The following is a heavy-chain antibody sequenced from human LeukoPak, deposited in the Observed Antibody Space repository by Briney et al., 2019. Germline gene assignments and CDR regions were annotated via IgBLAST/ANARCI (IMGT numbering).Heavy chain of an antibody. CDR2: IYTSGST. V-gene: IGHV4-61*02. D-gene: IGHD3-3*01. J-gene: IGHJ2*01. Sequence: SETLSLTCTVSGGSISSGSYYWSWIRQPAGKGLEWIVRIYTSGSTNYNPSLKSRVTISVDTSKNQFSLKLSSVTAADTAVYYCARAPYYDFWSGYPTSHWYFDLWGRGTLVTVSS. CDR3: ARAPYYDFWSGYPTSHWYFDL. CDR1: GGSISSGSYY.